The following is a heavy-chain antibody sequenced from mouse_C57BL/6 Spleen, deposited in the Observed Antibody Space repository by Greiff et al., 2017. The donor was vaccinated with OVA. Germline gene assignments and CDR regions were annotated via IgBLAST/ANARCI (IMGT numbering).Heavy chain of an antibody. D-gene: IGHD1-1*01. CDR3: ARHYGSSPYYAMDY. J-gene: IGHJ4*01. CDR2: ISNGGGST. Sequence: EVQLVESGGGLVQPGGSLKLSCAASGFTFSDYYMYWVRQTPEKRLEWVAYISNGGGSTYYPDTVKGRFTISRDNAKNTLYLQLSRLKSEDTAMYYCARHYGSSPYYAMDYWGQGTSGTVSS. CDR1: GFTFSDYY. V-gene: IGHV5-12*01.